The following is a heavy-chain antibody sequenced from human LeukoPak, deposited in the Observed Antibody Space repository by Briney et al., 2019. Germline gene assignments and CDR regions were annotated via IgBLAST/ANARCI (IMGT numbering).Heavy chain of an antibody. CDR2: INSDGSST. CDR3: ARAIDTYCTNGVCYGNWFDP. D-gene: IGHD2-8*01. CDR1: GFTFSSYW. J-gene: IGHJ5*02. V-gene: IGHV3-74*01. Sequence: GGSLRLSCAASGFTFSSYWMHWVRQAPGKGLVWVSRINSDGSSTSYADSVKGRFTISRDNAKNTLYLQMNSLRAEDTAVYYCARAIDTYCTNGVCYGNWFDPWGQGTLVTVSS.